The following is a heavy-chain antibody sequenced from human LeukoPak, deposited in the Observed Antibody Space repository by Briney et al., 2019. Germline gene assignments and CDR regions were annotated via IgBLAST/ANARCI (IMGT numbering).Heavy chain of an antibody. CDR2: ISYDGSNK. D-gene: IGHD3-9*01. Sequence: GGSLRLSCAASGFTFSSYGMHWVRQAPGKGLEWVAVISYDGSNKYYADSVKGRFTISRDNSKNTLYLQMNSLRAEDTAVYYCARAYDILTGYSNPEDYWGQGTLVTVSS. CDR1: GFTFSSYG. J-gene: IGHJ4*02. V-gene: IGHV3-30*03. CDR3: ARAYDILTGYSNPEDY.